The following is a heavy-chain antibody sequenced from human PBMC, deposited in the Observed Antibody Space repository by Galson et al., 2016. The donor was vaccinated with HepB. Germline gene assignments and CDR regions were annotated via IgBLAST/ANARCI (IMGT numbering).Heavy chain of an antibody. V-gene: IGHV3-21*01. CDR2: ISSSSSYI. D-gene: IGHD3-16*01. CDR1: GFNLRDYR. J-gene: IGHJ6*02. CDR3: ARDMGKGGGSYFQYYGLDV. Sequence: SLRLSCAASGFNLRDYRMNWVRQAPGKGLEWVSSISSSSSYIYYADSVKGRFTVSRDNAENTLYLQMNSLRAEDTATYYCARDMGKGGGSYFQYYGLDVWGQGTTVAVSS.